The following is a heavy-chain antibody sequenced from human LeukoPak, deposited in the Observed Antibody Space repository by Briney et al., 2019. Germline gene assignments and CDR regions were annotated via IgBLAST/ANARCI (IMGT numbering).Heavy chain of an antibody. D-gene: IGHD3-22*01. CDR2: ISTSGGTI. CDR3: AKVGTMIVVVIMEGLDY. V-gene: IGHV3-11*04. CDR1: GFTFSDYY. J-gene: IGHJ4*02. Sequence: GGSLRLSCAASGFTFSDYYMSWIRQVPGKGLEWVSYISTSGGTIYYADSVKGRFTISRDNAMKSLYLQMNSLRAEDTAVYYCAKVGTMIVVVIMEGLDYWGQGTLVTVSS.